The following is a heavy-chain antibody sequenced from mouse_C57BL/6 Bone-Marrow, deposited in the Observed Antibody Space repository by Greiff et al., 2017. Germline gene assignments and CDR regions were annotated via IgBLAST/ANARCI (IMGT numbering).Heavy chain of an antibody. CDR3: ARGRYYGSSPYWYFDV. CDR2: ISDGGSYT. CDR1: GFTFSSYA. D-gene: IGHD1-1*01. Sequence: EVQRVESGGGLVKPGGSLKLSCAASGFTFSSYAMSWVRQTPEKRLEWVATISDGGSYTYYPDNVKGRFTISRDNAKNNLYLQMSHLKSEDTAMYYCARGRYYGSSPYWYFDVWGTGTTVTVSS. J-gene: IGHJ1*03. V-gene: IGHV5-4*01.